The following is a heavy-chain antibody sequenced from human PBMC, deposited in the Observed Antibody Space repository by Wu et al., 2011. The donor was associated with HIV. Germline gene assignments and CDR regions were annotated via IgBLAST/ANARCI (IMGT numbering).Heavy chain of an antibody. V-gene: IGHV1-69*04. CDR3: ARDPLVQGRTWKTLHYFDP. CDR1: GGTLISFA. J-gene: IGHJ5*02. Sequence: QVQLTQSGAEVRKPGSSVKVSCKTSGGTLISFATTWARQVPGHGLEWVGRIVPILGTSTSAQKFQGRVTFSADKSTNTVYMELSSLTSGDTAVYYCARDPLVQGRTWKTLHYFDPWGQGTLIIVSA. D-gene: IGHD1-1*01. CDR2: IVPILGTS.